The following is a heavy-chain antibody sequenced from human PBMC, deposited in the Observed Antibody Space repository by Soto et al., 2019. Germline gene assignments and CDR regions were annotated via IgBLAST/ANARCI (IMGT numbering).Heavy chain of an antibody. D-gene: IGHD4-17*01. CDR3: ARAPYGDYVAFDY. CDR1: GGSISSGGYS. CDR2: IYHSGST. V-gene: IGHV4-30-2*01. Sequence: SETLSLTCTVSGGSISSGGYSLSWIRQPPGKGLEWIGYIYHSGSTYYNPSLKSRVTISVDRSKNQFSLKLSSVTAADTAVYYCARAPYGDYVAFDYWGQGTLVTVSS. J-gene: IGHJ4*02.